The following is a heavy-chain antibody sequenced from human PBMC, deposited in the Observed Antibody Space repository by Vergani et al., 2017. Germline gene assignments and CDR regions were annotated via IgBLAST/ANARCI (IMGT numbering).Heavy chain of an antibody. CDR2: ISYDGSNK. J-gene: IGHJ6*02. Sequence: QVQLVESGGGVVQPGRSLRLSCAASGFTFSSYGMHWVRQAPGKGLEWVAVISYDGSNKYYADTVKGRFTISRDNSKNTLYLQMNSLRAEDTAVYYCARPIGARGRYYGMDVWGQGTTVTVSS. V-gene: IGHV3-30*03. CDR1: GFTFSSYG. CDR3: ARPIGARGRYYGMDV.